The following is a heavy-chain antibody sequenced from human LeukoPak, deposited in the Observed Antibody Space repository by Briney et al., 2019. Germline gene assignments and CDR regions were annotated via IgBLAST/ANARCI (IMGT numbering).Heavy chain of an antibody. D-gene: IGHD3-16*01. CDR3: ARGGGLDV. V-gene: IGHV3-23*01. Sequence: GGSLRLSGAASGFTFSRYAMSWVRQAPGKGLEWVSGISGSGDNTYYADSVKGRFTISRDNAKNSLYLQMSNLRAEDTAVYFCARGGGLDVWGQGATVTVSS. CDR1: GFTFSRYA. J-gene: IGHJ6*02. CDR2: ISGSGDNT.